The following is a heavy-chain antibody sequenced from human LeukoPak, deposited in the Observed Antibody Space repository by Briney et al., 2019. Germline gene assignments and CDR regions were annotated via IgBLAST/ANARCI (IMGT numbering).Heavy chain of an antibody. CDR3: AGDQNYDSSGSFGMDV. CDR1: GGSISSHS. D-gene: IGHD3-22*01. Sequence: SETLSLTCTVSGGSISSHSWSWIRQPPGKGLEWIGNIYYSGSIKYSPSLKSRVTTSVDTSKNQFSLKLSSVTAADTAVYYCAGDQNYDSSGSFGMDVWGQGTTVTVSS. J-gene: IGHJ6*02. CDR2: IYYSGSI. V-gene: IGHV4-59*11.